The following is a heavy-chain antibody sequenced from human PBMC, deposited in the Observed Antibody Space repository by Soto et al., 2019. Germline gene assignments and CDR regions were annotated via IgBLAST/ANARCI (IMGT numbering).Heavy chain of an antibody. CDR3: ARGYCSGGSCYSRFFDL. CDR1: GGSISNYY. Sequence: QVQLQESGPGLVKPSETLSLTCTVSGGSISNYYWSWIRQPPGKGLEWIGYIYYSGSTNYSPSLKSRVAMSVDTSKNQFSLKLSSVTAADTAVYYCARGYCSGGSCYSRFFDLWGRGTLVTVSS. D-gene: IGHD2-15*01. V-gene: IGHV4-59*01. J-gene: IGHJ2*01. CDR2: IYYSGST.